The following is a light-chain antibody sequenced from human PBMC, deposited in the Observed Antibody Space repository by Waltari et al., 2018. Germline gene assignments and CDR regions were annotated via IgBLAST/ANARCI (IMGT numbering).Light chain of an antibody. CDR3: AAWDDSLSGWL. J-gene: IGLJ3*02. Sequence: QSVLTQPPSASGTPGQRVTVSCSGSSFNIGNNYVYWYQQFPGTAPKLLIYGNNHRPSVVPDRFSDSKSGTSASLAISGLRSDDEADYFCAAWDDSLSGWLFGGGTKLTVL. CDR2: GNN. CDR1: SFNIGNNY. V-gene: IGLV1-47*01.